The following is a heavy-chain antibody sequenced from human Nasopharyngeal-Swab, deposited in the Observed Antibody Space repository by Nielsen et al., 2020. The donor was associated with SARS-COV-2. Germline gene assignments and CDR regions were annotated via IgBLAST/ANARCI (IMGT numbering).Heavy chain of an antibody. CDR2: IYYSGST. V-gene: IGHV4-30-4*01. Sequence: WIRQPPGEGLEWTGYIYYSGSTYYNPSLKSRVTISVDTSKNQFSLKLSSVTAADTAVYYCARVLGEQWLVNYYYYMDVWGKGTTVTVSS. D-gene: IGHD6-19*01. CDR3: ARVLGEQWLVNYYYYMDV. J-gene: IGHJ6*03.